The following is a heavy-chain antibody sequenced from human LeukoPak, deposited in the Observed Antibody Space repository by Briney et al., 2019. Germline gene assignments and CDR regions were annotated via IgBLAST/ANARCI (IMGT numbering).Heavy chain of an antibody. CDR2: IYYSGST. CDR1: GGSISSYY. Sequence: PSETLSLTCTVSGGSISSYYWSWIRQPPGKGLEWIGYIYYSGSTNYNPSLKSRVTISVDTSKNQFSLKLSSVTAADTAVYYCARGVGVRGVATFDYWGQGTLVTVPS. J-gene: IGHJ4*02. V-gene: IGHV4-59*01. D-gene: IGHD3-10*01. CDR3: ARGVGVRGVATFDY.